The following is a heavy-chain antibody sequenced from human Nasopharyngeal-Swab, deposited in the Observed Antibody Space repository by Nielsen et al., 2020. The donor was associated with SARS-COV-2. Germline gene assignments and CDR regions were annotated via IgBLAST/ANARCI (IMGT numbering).Heavy chain of an antibody. CDR3: ARDEAVAQLSYYGMDV. Sequence: GGSLRLSCAASGFTFSSYGMHWVRQAPGKGLEWVAVIWYDGGNKYYADSVKGRFTISRDNSKNTLYLQMNSLRAEDTAVYYCARDEAVAQLSYYGMDVWGQGTTVTVSS. J-gene: IGHJ6*02. CDR2: IWYDGGNK. V-gene: IGHV3-33*01. D-gene: IGHD6-19*01. CDR1: GFTFSSYG.